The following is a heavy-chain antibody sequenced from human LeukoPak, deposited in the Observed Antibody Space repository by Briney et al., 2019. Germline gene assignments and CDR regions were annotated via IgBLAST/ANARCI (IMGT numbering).Heavy chain of an antibody. CDR1: GGSISSGDYY. CDR2: IYYSGNT. Sequence: SQTLSLTCAVSGGSISSGDYYWSWIRQHPGKGLEWIGYIYYSGNTHYNPSLKSRVTISIDTSMNQFSLKLSSVTAADTAVYYCARGSLPVHYYGMDVWGQGTTVTVSS. CDR3: ARGSLPVHYYGMDV. D-gene: IGHD1-14*01. V-gene: IGHV4-31*11. J-gene: IGHJ6*02.